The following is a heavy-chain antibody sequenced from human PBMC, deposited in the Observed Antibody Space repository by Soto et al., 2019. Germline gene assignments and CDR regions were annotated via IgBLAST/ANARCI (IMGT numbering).Heavy chain of an antibody. CDR3: AKDFKVSGGHYGSLNYYYGMVV. V-gene: IGHV3-30*18. D-gene: IGHD3-10*01. J-gene: IGHJ6*02. Sequence: PGGSLRLSCAASGFTFSDFGMHWVRQAPGKGLEWVAIISYDGILKYYADSVKGRFTISRDTSKGAVYLQMNSLTPEDTAVYYCAKDFKVSGGHYGSLNYYYGMVVWGQGTTVTVSS. CDR2: ISYDGILK. CDR1: GFTFSDFG.